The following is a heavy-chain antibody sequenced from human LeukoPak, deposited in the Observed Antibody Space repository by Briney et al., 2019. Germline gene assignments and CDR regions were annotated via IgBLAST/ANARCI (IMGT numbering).Heavy chain of an antibody. J-gene: IGHJ4*02. D-gene: IGHD6-25*01. V-gene: IGHV5-51*01. CDR1: GYSFTSYW. CDR2: IYPGDSET. CDR3: ARRAIAAGDY. Sequence: GESLKIFCKGSGYSFTSYWNGWVRQMPGKSLEWMGIIYPGDSETRYSPSFQGQVTISADKSISTAYLQWSSLKASDTAIYYCARRAIAAGDYWGQEPLVTVSS.